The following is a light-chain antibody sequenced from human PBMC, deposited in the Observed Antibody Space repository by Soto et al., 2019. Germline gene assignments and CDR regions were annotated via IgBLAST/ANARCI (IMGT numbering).Light chain of an antibody. CDR1: QTVDTW. CDR2: EAS. J-gene: IGKJ3*01. V-gene: IGKV1-5*01. CDR3: QQYKNDSLIT. Sequence: DIQMTRSPSTLSASIGARVTITCRASQTVDTWLAWYQQKPGKAPKVLIYEASSLESGVPSRFSGSGSGTDFSLTISSLQPEDFGTYYCQQYKNDSLITFGPGTKVDIK.